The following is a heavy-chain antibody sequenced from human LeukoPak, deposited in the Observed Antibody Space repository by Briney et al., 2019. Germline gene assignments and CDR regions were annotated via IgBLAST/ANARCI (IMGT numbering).Heavy chain of an antibody. CDR2: IYSGGST. CDR3: ARDGPEGWFDP. Sequence: PGGSLRLSCAASGFTVSSNYMSWVRQAPGKGLEWVSVIYSGGSTYYADSVKGRFTISRDNSKNTLYLQTNSLRAEDTAVYYCARDGPEGWFDPWGQGTLVTVSS. CDR1: GFTVSSNY. J-gene: IGHJ5*02. V-gene: IGHV3-53*01.